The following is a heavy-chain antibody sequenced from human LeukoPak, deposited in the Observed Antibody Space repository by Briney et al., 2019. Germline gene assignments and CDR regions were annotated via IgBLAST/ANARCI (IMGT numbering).Heavy chain of an antibody. CDR1: GYTFTSYD. Sequence: ASVKVSCKASGYTFTSYDINWVRQTTGQGLEWMGWMNPNSGNTGYAQKFQGRVTMTRNTSISTAYMELSSLRSEDTAVYYCARNTAVAGTGFDYWGQGTLVTVSS. CDR3: ARNTAVAGTGFDY. J-gene: IGHJ4*02. D-gene: IGHD6-19*01. V-gene: IGHV1-8*01. CDR2: MNPNSGNT.